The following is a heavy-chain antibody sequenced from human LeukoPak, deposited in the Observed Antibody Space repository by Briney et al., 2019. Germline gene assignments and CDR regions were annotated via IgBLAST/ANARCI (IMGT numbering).Heavy chain of an antibody. D-gene: IGHD2-2*01. CDR1: GGSFSGYY. Sequence: SETLSLTCAVYGGSFSGYYWSWIRQPPGKGLEWIGEINHSGSTNYNPSLKSRVTISVDTSKNQFSLKLSSVTAADTAVYYCAGGIVPEGYHYYYGMDVWGQGTTVTVSS. CDR2: INHSGST. J-gene: IGHJ6*02. V-gene: IGHV4-34*01. CDR3: AGGIVPEGYHYYYGMDV.